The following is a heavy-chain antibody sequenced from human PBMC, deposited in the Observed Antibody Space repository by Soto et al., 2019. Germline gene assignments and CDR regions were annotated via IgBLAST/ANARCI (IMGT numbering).Heavy chain of an antibody. CDR2: IYFAGTT. Sequence: TSETLSLTCTVSGASISPNYWSWIRQPPGKGLEWIGYIYFAGTTTYNPSLRSRVSMSVDTSANHFSLNLTSVTAADTAIYYCARLGAFFQALDSWGQGTLVT. CDR3: ARLGAFFQALDS. V-gene: IGHV4-59*08. D-gene: IGHD3-16*01. J-gene: IGHJ4*02. CDR1: GASISPNY.